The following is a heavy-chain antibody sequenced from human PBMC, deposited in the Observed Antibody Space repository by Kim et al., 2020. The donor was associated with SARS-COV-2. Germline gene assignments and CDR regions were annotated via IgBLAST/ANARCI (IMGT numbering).Heavy chain of an antibody. CDR1: GASINSSIYH. J-gene: IGHJ4*02. V-gene: IGHV4-39*01. D-gene: IGHD2-8*02. CDR2: IYYGGST. Sequence: SETLSLTCTVSGASINSSIYHWGWIRQPPGKGLEWITMIYYGGSTYYNPSLKSRVTISVDTSKNQFSLKLRSVTAADTALYYCASVSGGYVMHIDYWDQGNQLTVSP. CDR3: ASVSGGYVMHIDY.